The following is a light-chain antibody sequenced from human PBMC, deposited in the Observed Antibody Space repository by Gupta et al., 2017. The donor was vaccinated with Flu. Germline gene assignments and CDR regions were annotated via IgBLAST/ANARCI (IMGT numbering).Light chain of an antibody. V-gene: IGLV2-14*01. CDR2: EVN. Sequence: QSALTQPASVSGSPGQSITISCIGTSSDVGAYKYVSWYQQHPGKAPKLIIYEVNNRPSGISNRFSGSKSGNTASLTISGLQAEDEADYYCSSYTTISTLVFGGGTKVTVL. CDR1: SSDVGAYKY. CDR3: SSYTTISTLV. J-gene: IGLJ2*01.